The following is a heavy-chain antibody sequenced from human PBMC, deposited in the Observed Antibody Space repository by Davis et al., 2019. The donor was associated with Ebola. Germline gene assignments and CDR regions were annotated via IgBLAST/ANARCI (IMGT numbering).Heavy chain of an antibody. V-gene: IGHV4-39*07. CDR1: GGSIRDGYYY. CDR3: AREDTGEQIS. Sequence: PSETLSLTCSVSGGSIRDGYYYWAWIRQPPGKGLEWIGAISRSGDTYYSPSLESRVTISIDKSKHQFSLSLTSVTAADTAVYYCAREDTGEQISWGQGTLVAVSS. J-gene: IGHJ5*02. D-gene: IGHD7-27*01. CDR2: ISRSGDT.